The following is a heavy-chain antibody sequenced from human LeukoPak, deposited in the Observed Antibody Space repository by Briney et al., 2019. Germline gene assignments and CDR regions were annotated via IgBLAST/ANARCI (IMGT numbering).Heavy chain of an antibody. V-gene: IGHV4-59*01. J-gene: IGHJ4*02. CDR1: GGSISSYY. D-gene: IGHD3-10*01. CDR2: IYYSGGT. Sequence: SETLSLTCTVSGGSISSYYWSWIRQPPGKGLEWIGYIYYSGGTNYNPSLKSRVTISVDTSKNQFSLKLSSVTAADTAVYYCARDGAGGGSGSLDYWGQGTLVTVSS. CDR3: ARDGAGGGSGSLDY.